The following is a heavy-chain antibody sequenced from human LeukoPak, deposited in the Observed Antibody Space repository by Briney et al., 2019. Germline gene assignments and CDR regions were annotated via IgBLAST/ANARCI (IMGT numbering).Heavy chain of an antibody. V-gene: IGHV1-2*02. CDR2: INPNSGGT. CDR1: GYTLTGYY. D-gene: IGHD5-18*01. J-gene: IGHJ6*04. Sequence: ASVKVSCKASGYTLTGYYMHWVRQAPGQGLEWMGWINPNSGGTNYAQKFQGRVTMTRDTSISTAYMELSRLRSDDTAVYYCAKGQLWLRRGTVMDVWGKGTTVTVSS. CDR3: AKGQLWLRRGTVMDV.